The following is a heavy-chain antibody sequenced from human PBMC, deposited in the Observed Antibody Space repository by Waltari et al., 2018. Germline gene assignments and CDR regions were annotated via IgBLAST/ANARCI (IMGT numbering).Heavy chain of an antibody. Sequence: EVQLVESGGGLVKPGGSLRLSCAASGFTFSSYSMNWVRQAPGKGLEWVSASSSSSSYIYYSDSVKGQFTISRDNAKNSLYLQMNSLRAEDTAVYYCARAQLLWFGELLKDAFDIWGQGTMVTVSS. V-gene: IGHV3-21*01. CDR3: ARAQLLWFGELLKDAFDI. J-gene: IGHJ3*02. CDR2: SSSSSSYI. CDR1: GFTFSSYS. D-gene: IGHD3-10*01.